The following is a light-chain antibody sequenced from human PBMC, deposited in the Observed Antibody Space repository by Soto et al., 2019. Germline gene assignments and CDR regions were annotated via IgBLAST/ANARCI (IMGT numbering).Light chain of an antibody. CDR3: QQSYSSPLP. CDR1: QSISSY. CDR2: GAS. J-gene: IGKJ4*01. Sequence: DIQMTQSPSSLSASVGDRLTITCRASQSISSYLNWYQQKPGKAPNLLIYGASSLQSGVPSRFSGSGSGTDFTLTISSLQPEDFATYHCQQSYSSPLPFGGGTNVEIK. V-gene: IGKV1-39*01.